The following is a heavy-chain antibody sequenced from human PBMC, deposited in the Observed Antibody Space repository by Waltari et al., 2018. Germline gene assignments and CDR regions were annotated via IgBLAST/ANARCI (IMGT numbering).Heavy chain of an antibody. CDR1: GGTFSSYG. V-gene: IGHV1-69*01. CDR3: ARGGEFNWDDALSAENFYYYMDL. J-gene: IGHJ6*03. Sequence: QVQLVQSGAEVKKPGSSVKVSCRASGGTFSSYGFSWVRPAPGRGLEWMGGIIPIVDKAKNEQKIQGRATLTADESTNTLYMELSSLTSDDTAVYYCARGGEFNWDDALSAENFYYYMDLWGKGTTVTVS. D-gene: IGHD1-20*01. CDR2: IIPIVDKA.